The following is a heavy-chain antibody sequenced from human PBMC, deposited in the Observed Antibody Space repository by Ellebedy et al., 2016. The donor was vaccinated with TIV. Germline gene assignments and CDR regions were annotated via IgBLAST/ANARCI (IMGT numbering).Heavy chain of an antibody. Sequence: GESLKISCTASAFIFSVYGMHWVRQAPGKGLEWIAVISADGSNKYHADSVEGRFTISRDNYQYTLYLQMNSLRPEDTAVYFCAKIFYSNRPGSYYYYGMDVWGQGTTVTVSS. CDR1: AFIFSVYG. D-gene: IGHD4-11*01. J-gene: IGHJ6*02. CDR3: AKIFYSNRPGSYYYYGMDV. CDR2: ISADGSNK. V-gene: IGHV3-30*18.